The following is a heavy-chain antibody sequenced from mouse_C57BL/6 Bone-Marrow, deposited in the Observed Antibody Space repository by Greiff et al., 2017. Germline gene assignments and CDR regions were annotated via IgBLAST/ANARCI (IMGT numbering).Heavy chain of an antibody. V-gene: IGHV5-9-1*02. CDR3: TRETAQALFLYAMDY. D-gene: IGHD3-2*02. Sequence: EVKVVESGEGLVKPGGSLKLSCAASGFTFSSYAMSWVRQTPEKRLAWVAYISSGGDYIYYAATVKGRFTISRDNAMNTLSLQMIILKSEDTAMYYCTRETAQALFLYAMDYWGQGTSVTVSS. CDR1: GFTFSSYA. CDR2: ISSGGDYI. J-gene: IGHJ4*01.